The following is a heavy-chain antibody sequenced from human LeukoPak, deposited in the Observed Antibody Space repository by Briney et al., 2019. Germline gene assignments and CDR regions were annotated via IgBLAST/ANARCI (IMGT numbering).Heavy chain of an antibody. J-gene: IGHJ3*02. V-gene: IGHV1-69*05. CDR1: GGTFSSYA. D-gene: IGHD6-19*01. CDR2: IIPIFGTA. Sequence: SVKVSCKASGGTFSSYAISWVRQAPGQGLEWMGRIIPIFGTANYAQKFQGRVTITTDEFTSTAYMELSSLRSEDTAVYYCARVDQWLVPGAFDIWGQGTMVTVSS. CDR3: ARVDQWLVPGAFDI.